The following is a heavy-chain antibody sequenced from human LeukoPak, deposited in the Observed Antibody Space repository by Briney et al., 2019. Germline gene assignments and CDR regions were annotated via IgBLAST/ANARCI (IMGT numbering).Heavy chain of an antibody. CDR2: ISSSSSYI. CDR1: GFTFSSYS. J-gene: IGHJ3*02. Sequence: PGGSLRLSCAASGFTFSSYSMNWVRQAPGKGLEWVSSISSSSSYIYYADSVKGRFTISRDNSKNTLYLQMNSLRAEDTAVYYCAKASGGDPRLDAFDIWGQGTMVTVSS. D-gene: IGHD2-21*02. V-gene: IGHV3-21*04. CDR3: AKASGGDPRLDAFDI.